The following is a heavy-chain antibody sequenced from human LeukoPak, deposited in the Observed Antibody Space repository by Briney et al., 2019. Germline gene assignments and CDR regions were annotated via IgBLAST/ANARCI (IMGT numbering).Heavy chain of an antibody. J-gene: IGHJ4*02. CDR3: AREYYYDSSGYGSFGY. CDR2: IKEDGSEK. D-gene: IGHD3-22*01. Sequence: PGGSLRLSCAASGFTFSYFWMSWVRQAPGKGLEWVANIKEDGSEKYYVDSVKGRFTISRDNAKNSLYLQMNGLRAEDTAVYYCAREYYYDSSGYGSFGYWGQGTLVTVSS. CDR1: GFTFSYFW. V-gene: IGHV3-7*01.